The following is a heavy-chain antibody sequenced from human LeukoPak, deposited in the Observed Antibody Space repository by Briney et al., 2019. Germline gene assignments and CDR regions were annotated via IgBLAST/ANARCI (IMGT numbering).Heavy chain of an antibody. CDR2: ITNSGSTS. J-gene: IGHJ5*02. Sequence: GGALRLSCAASGFIFSDYYMSWIRQAPGKGREGVSFITNSGSTSHYADSVKGRFTISRDNTKNSLYPQMNSLRAEDTAVYYCARGSRGPSPWGQGTLVTVSS. D-gene: IGHD1-26*01. CDR1: GFIFSDYY. V-gene: IGHV3-11*01. CDR3: ARGSRGPSP.